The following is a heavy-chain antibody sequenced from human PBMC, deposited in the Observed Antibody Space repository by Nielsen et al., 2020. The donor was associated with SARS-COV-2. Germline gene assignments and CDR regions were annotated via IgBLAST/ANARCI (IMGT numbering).Heavy chain of an antibody. V-gene: IGHV3-23*01. CDR3: AKDGVVRGDALDL. J-gene: IGHJ3*01. CDR2: ISGSGGST. Sequence: ETLSLTCTVSGGSISSGDYYWSWIRQAPGKGLEWVSAISGSGGSTYYTDSVKGRFSISRDNSKNTLFLQMHSLRVEDTAVYYCAKDGVVRGDALDLWGQGTMVTVSS. D-gene: IGHD3-10*01. CDR1: GGSISSGDYY.